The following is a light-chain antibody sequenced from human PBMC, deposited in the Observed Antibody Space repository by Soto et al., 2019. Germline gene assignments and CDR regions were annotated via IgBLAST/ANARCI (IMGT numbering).Light chain of an antibody. V-gene: IGKV1-5*01. CDR1: QSISSW. Sequence: DIQMTQSPSTLSASVGDRVTITCRASQSISSWLAWYQQKPGKAPKLLLYDASSLESGVPSRFSGSGSGTEFTLTISSLQPDDFATYYCQQYNSYSPATFGQGTKVEIK. J-gene: IGKJ1*01. CDR3: QQYNSYSPAT. CDR2: DAS.